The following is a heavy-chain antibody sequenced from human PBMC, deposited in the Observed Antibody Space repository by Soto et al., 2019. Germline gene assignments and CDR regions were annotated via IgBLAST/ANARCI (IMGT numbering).Heavy chain of an antibody. J-gene: IGHJ5*02. CDR1: GYRFSDHG. D-gene: IGHD3-16*02. CDR3: ARDRYTATTVWFDP. V-gene: IGHV1-3*01. CDR2: IHPGNGNT. Sequence: QVPLVQSGAEVKKPGASVKISCRASGYRFSDHGIHWMRQAPGQRPEWMGWIHPGNGNTRSPQKFQGRVTFTRDTSASTAYMELSSLTSEDTAVYFCARDRYTATTVWFDPWGQGSLVTVSS.